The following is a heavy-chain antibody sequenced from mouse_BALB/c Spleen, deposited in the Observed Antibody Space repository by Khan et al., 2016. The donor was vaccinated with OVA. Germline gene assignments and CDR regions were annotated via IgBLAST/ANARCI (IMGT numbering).Heavy chain of an antibody. V-gene: IGHV1-20*02. CDR2: INPHIGET. J-gene: IGHJ2*01. D-gene: IGHD1-1*01. CDR1: GYSFTGYF. Sequence: VQLQQSGPELVKPGASVKISCKASGYSFTGYFMNWVMQSHGKSLEWIGRINPHIGETFYNQKFRDKATLTVDESSSTAHMELRSLASEDSAVYHCARTYGSDFDYWGQGTTLTVSS. CDR3: ARTYGSDFDY.